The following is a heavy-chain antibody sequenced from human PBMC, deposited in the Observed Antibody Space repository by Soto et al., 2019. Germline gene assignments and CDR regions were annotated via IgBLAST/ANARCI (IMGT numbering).Heavy chain of an antibody. Sequence: ASVKVSCKASGYTFTSYGISWVRQAPGQGLEWMGWISAYNGNTNYAQKLQGRVTMTTDTSTSTAYMELRSLRSDDTAVYYCARGGTIFGVVTANWFDPWGQGTLVTVSS. CDR2: ISAYNGNT. CDR3: ARGGTIFGVVTANWFDP. D-gene: IGHD3-3*01. CDR1: GYTFTSYG. J-gene: IGHJ5*02. V-gene: IGHV1-18*01.